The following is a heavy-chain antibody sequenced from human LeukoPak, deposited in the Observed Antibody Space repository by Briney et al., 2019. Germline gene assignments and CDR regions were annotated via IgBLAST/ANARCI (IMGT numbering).Heavy chain of an antibody. CDR2: INPNSGGT. CDR3: ARAITIFGVVIKHAGMDV. V-gene: IGHV1-2*02. CDR1: GYTFTGYY. D-gene: IGHD3-3*01. J-gene: IGHJ6*02. Sequence: ASVKVSCKATGYTFTGYYMHWVRQAPGQGLEWMGWINPNSGGTNYAQKLQGRVTLTRDTSISTAYMELSRLRSDDTAVYYCARAITIFGVVIKHAGMDVWGQGTTVTVSS.